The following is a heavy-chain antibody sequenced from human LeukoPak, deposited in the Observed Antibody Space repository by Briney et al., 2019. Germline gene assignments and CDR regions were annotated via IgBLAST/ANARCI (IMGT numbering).Heavy chain of an antibody. Sequence: PSETLSLTCTVSAGSISSGSYYRSWIRQPAGKGLEWIGRIYTSGSTNYNPSLKSRVTISVDTSKNQFSLKLSSVTAADTAVYYCARTSIAAAGTGFDYWGQGTLVTVSS. J-gene: IGHJ4*02. V-gene: IGHV4-61*02. D-gene: IGHD6-13*01. CDR1: AGSISSGSYY. CDR3: ARTSIAAAGTGFDY. CDR2: IYTSGST.